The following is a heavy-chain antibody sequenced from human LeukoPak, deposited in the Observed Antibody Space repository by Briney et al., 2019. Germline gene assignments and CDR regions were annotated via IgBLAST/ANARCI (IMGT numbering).Heavy chain of an antibody. CDR1: GFTFSDYY. CDR3: ARDSGVNDFWSGYLPYYYYYYYMDV. D-gene: IGHD3-3*01. Sequence: GGSLRLSCAASGFTFSDYYMSWIRQAPGKGLEWVSYISSSGSTIYYADSVKGRFTISRDNAKNSLYLQMNSLRAEDTAVYYCARDSGVNDFWSGYLPYYYYYYYMDVWGKGTTVTVSS. V-gene: IGHV3-11*04. J-gene: IGHJ6*03. CDR2: ISSSGSTI.